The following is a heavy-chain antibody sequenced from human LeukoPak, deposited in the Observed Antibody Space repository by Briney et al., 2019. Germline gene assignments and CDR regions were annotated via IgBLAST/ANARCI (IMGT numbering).Heavy chain of an antibody. CDR3: ARESNDFWSGPLMFDP. D-gene: IGHD3-3*01. CDR1: GGSISSGGYY. J-gene: IGHJ5*02. CDR2: IYYSGST. V-gene: IGHV4-31*01. Sequence: PSETLSLTCTVSGGSISSGGYYWSWIRQHPGKGLEWIGYIYYSGSTYYNPSLKSQVTISVDTSKNQFSLKLSSVTAADTAVYYCARESNDFWSGPLMFDPWGQGTLVTVSS.